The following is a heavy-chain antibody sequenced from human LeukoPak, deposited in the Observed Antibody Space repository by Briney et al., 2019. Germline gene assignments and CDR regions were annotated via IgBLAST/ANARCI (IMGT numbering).Heavy chain of an antibody. CDR1: GGSISSYY. J-gene: IGHJ4*02. D-gene: IGHD5-24*01. CDR3: ARHSDKRWLQLVDY. Sequence: SETRSLTCTVSGGSISSYYWGWIRQPPGKGLEWIGSIYYSGSTYYNPSLKRRVTISVDTSKNQFSLKLSSVTAADTAVYYCARHSDKRWLQLVDYWGQGTLVTVSS. V-gene: IGHV4-39*01. CDR2: IYYSGST.